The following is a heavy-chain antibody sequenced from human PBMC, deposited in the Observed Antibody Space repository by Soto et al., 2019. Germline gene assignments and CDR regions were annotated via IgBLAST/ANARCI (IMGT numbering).Heavy chain of an antibody. CDR2: VSAYNGER. CDR1: GYTFTNYG. V-gene: IGHV1-18*01. J-gene: IGHJ4*01. CDR3: SRGTSIPASGDY. Sequence: QVQLVQSGAEVKKPGASVKVSCKASGYTFTNYGINWVRQAPGQGLEWLGWVSAYNGERSYAQRVQARVIMTTDTSTTTAYMALRSLRSDDTAVYYCSRGTSIPASGDYWGQGTLVTVSS. D-gene: IGHD6-6*01.